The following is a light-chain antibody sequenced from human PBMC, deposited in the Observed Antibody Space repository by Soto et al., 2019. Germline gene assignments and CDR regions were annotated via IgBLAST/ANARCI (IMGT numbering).Light chain of an antibody. J-gene: IGKJ1*01. V-gene: IGKV1-39*01. CDR3: QQSYSTPPWT. Sequence: DIQMTQSPSSLSASVGDRVTITCRASQSIVTYLNWYLQKPGKAPKLLIYAASKLQSGVPSRFSGSGSGPDFTLTISSLHPEDFATYFCQQSYSTPPWTFGQGTKVEIK. CDR1: QSIVTY. CDR2: AAS.